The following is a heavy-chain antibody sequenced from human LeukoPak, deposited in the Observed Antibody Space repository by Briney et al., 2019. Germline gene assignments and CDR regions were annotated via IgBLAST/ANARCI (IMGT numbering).Heavy chain of an antibody. CDR2: IYTSGST. Sequence: NRSETLSLTCTVSGGSISSYYWSWIRQPAGKGLEWIGRIYTSGSTNYNPSLKSRVTMSVDTSKNQFSLKLSSVTAADTAVYYCAGGWSPLHYYYYGMDVWGQGTTVTVSS. D-gene: IGHD6-19*01. CDR1: GGSISSYY. V-gene: IGHV4-4*07. CDR3: AGGWSPLHYYYYGMDV. J-gene: IGHJ6*02.